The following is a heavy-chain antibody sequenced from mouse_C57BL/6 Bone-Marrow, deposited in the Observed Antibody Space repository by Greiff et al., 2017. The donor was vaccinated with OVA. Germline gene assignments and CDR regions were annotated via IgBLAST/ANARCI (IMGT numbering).Heavy chain of an antibody. CDR3: ATFTTVVATADWYFDV. V-gene: IGHV1-54*01. J-gene: IGHJ1*03. CDR1: GYAFTNYL. CDR2: INPGSGGT. D-gene: IGHD1-1*01. Sequence: QVHVKQSGAELVRPGTSVKVSCKASGYAFTNYLIEWVKQRPGQGLEWIGVINPGSGGTNYNEKFKGKATLTADKSSSTAYMQLSSLTSEDSAVYFCATFTTVVATADWYFDVWGTGTTVTVSS.